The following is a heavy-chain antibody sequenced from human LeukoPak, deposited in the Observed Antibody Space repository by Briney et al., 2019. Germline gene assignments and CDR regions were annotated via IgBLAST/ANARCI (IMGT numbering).Heavy chain of an antibody. J-gene: IGHJ4*02. D-gene: IGHD2/OR15-2a*01. CDR3: ARGEYPGDYFDY. Sequence: ASVKVSCKASGYTFTGYYMHWVRQAPGQGLEWMGWINPNSGGTNYAQKFQGRVTMTRGTSISTAYMELSRLRSDDTAVYYCARGEYPGDYFDYWGQGTLVTVSS. V-gene: IGHV1-2*02. CDR1: GYTFTGYY. CDR2: INPNSGGT.